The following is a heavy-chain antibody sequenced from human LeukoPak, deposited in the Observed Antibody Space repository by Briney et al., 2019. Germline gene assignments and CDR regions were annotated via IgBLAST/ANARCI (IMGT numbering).Heavy chain of an antibody. CDR3: ARGGVINLLYYYYGMDV. V-gene: IGHV4-30-4*01. Sequence: SETLSLTCTVSGGSISSGDYYWSWIRQPPGKGLEWIGYIYYSGSTYYNPCLKSRVTISVDTSKNQFSLKLSSVTAADTAVYYCARGGVINLLYYYYGMDVWGKGTAVTVSS. CDR2: IYYSGST. CDR1: GGSISSGDYY. J-gene: IGHJ6*04. D-gene: IGHD3-10*01.